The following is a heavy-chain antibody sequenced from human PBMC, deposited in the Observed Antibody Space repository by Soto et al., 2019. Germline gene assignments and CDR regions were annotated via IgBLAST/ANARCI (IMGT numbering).Heavy chain of an antibody. Sequence: PSETLSLTCTVSGGSISSCGYYWSWIRQHPGKGLEWIGYIYYSGSTYYNPSLKSRVTISVDTSKNQFSLKLSSVTAADTAVYYCARDSTGTHYYYSSGYDGRGRFDPWGQGTLVTVSS. J-gene: IGHJ5*02. CDR1: GGSISSCGYY. CDR2: IYYSGST. D-gene: IGHD3-22*01. CDR3: ARDSTGTHYYYSSGYDGRGRFDP. V-gene: IGHV4-31*03.